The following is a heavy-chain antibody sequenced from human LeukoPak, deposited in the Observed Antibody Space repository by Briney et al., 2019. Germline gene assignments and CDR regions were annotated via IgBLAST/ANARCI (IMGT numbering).Heavy chain of an antibody. CDR2: FDPEDGET. CDR3: ATSPAGGYDNYYYYGMDV. J-gene: IGHJ6*02. CDR1: GYTLTELS. V-gene: IGHV1-24*01. D-gene: IGHD5-12*01. Sequence: ASVKVSCKVSGYTLTELSMHWVRQAPGEGLEWMGGFDPEDGETIYAQKFQGRVTMTEDTSTDTAYTELSSLRSEDTAVYYCATSPAGGYDNYYYYGMDVWGQGTTVTVSS.